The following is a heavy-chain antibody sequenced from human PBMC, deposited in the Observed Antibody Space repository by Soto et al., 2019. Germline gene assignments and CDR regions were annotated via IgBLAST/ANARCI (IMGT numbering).Heavy chain of an antibody. Sequence: SETLSLSCTVSVDSCSSGGYYWSWIRQPPGKGLEWIGYIYSSGSANYNPSLKSRVTISRDTSKNQISLKVASVTAADTAGYYCARGFSSVSMDAWGQGTTVTVSS. CDR3: ARGFSSVSMDA. D-gene: IGHD6-19*01. V-gene: IGHV4-61*08. CDR1: VDSCSSGGYY. J-gene: IGHJ6*02. CDR2: IYSSGSA.